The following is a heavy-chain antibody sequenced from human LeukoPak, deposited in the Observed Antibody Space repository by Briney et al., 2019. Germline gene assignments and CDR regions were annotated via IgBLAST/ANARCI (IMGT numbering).Heavy chain of an antibody. J-gene: IGHJ1*01. Sequence: GASVKVSCKASGFTFTSSAMQWVRQARGQRLEWIGWIVVGSGNTNYAQKFQERVTITRDMSTSTAYMELSSLRSEDTAVYYCARPSYDSSDYEYFQHWGQGTLVTVSS. CDR2: IVVGSGNT. D-gene: IGHD3-22*01. CDR1: GFTFTSSA. V-gene: IGHV1-58*02. CDR3: ARPSYDSSDYEYFQH.